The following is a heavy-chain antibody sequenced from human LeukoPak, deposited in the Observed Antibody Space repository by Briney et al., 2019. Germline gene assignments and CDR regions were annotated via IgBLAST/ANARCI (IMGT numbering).Heavy chain of an antibody. CDR2: IYYSGST. Sequence: SETLSLTCTVSGGSISSYYWSWIRQPPGKGLEWIGYIYYSGSTNYDPTLKSRVTISVDTSKNQFSLKLSSVTAADTAVYYCASYSYYYDSSGYFDYWGQGTLVTVSS. J-gene: IGHJ4*02. V-gene: IGHV4-59*01. CDR1: GGSISSYY. CDR3: ASYSYYYDSSGYFDY. D-gene: IGHD3-22*01.